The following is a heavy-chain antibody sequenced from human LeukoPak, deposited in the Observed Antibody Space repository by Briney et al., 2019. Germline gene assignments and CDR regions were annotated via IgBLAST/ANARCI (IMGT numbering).Heavy chain of an antibody. D-gene: IGHD5-12*01. V-gene: IGHV3-23*01. CDR1: GFTFDDYA. J-gene: IGHJ6*02. Sequence: PGGSLRLSCAASGFTFDDYAMHWVRQAPGKGLEWVSAISGSGGSTYYADSVKGRFTISRDNSKNTLYLQMNSLRAEDTAVYYCAKRSGYDSNYYYYGMDVWGQGTTVTVSS. CDR3: AKRSGYDSNYYYYGMDV. CDR2: ISGSGGST.